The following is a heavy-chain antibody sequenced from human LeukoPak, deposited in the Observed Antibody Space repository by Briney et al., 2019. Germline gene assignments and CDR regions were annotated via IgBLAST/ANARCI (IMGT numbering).Heavy chain of an antibody. V-gene: IGHV4-4*07. Sequence: PSETLSLTCTVSGGSISGYYWNWIRLPAGKGLEWIGRIYHSGSTDYNSSLRSRLTMSVDTSKSQFSLKLTSVTAADTAVYYCAREHRDYEGSGYYVDYWGQGTLVTVSS. CDR1: GGSISGYY. CDR3: AREHRDYEGSGYYVDY. CDR2: IYHSGST. J-gene: IGHJ4*02. D-gene: IGHD3-3*01.